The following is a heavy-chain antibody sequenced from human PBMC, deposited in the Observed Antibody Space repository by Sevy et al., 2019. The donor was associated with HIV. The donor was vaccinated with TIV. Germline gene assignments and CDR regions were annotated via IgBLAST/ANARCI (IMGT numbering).Heavy chain of an antibody. CDR3: PKGNPPPFLVRAAIALHPFDY. CDR2: ISWNSGSI. Sequence: GGSLRLSCAASGFTFDDYAMHWVRQAPGKGLEWVSGISWNSGSIGYADSVKGRFTISRDNAKNSLYLQMNSLRAEDTALYYCPKGNPPPFLVRAAIALHPFDYWGQGTLVTVS. J-gene: IGHJ4*02. D-gene: IGHD2-2*02. CDR1: GFTFDDYA. V-gene: IGHV3-9*01.